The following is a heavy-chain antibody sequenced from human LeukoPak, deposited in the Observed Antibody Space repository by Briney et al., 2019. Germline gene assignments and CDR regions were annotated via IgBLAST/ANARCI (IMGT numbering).Heavy chain of an antibody. V-gene: IGHV3-23*01. D-gene: IGHD2-15*01. J-gene: IGHJ4*02. CDR2: ISGSGGST. CDR1: GFTFSSYA. CDR3: ARDGCSGGSCYSGPYYFDY. Sequence: GGSLRLSCAASGFTFSSYAMSWVRQAPGKGLEWVSAISGSGGSTYYADSVKGRFTISRDNAKNSLYLQMNSLRAEDTAVYYCARDGCSGGSCYSGPYYFDYWGQGTLVTVSS.